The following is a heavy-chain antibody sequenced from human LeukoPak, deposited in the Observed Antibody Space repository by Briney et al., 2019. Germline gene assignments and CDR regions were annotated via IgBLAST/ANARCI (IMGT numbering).Heavy chain of an antibody. CDR3: ARDLKIAAAGPVDY. CDR1: GYTFDTFY. CDR2: INPKSGAT. Sequence: AASVKVSCKASGYTFDTFYMHWVRQAPGQGPEWMGWINPKSGATKYPQKFQGRVTMTRDTSIDTTYMELSRLRSDDTAVYYCARDLKIAAAGPVDYWGQGTLVTVSS. D-gene: IGHD6-13*01. J-gene: IGHJ4*02. V-gene: IGHV1-2*02.